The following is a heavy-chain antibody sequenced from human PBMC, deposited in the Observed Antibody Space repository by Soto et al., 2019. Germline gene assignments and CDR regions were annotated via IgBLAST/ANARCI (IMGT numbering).Heavy chain of an antibody. J-gene: IGHJ4*02. CDR3: ARDPYYYDSSGNIYDY. D-gene: IGHD3-22*01. CDR1: GGTFSSYA. CDR2: IITIFGTA. V-gene: IGHV1-69*01. Sequence: QVQLVQSGAEVKKPGSSVKVSCKASGGTFSSYAISWVRQAPGQGLEWMGGIITIFGTANYAQKFQGRVTITADESTSTAYMELSSLRSEDTAVYYCARDPYYYDSSGNIYDYWGQGTLVTVSS.